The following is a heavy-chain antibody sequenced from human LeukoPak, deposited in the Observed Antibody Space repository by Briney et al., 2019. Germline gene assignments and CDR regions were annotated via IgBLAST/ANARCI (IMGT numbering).Heavy chain of an antibody. CDR3: ARHRNGFLF. V-gene: IGHV4-39*01. CDR2: IYYTGSGTT. CDR1: GFTFSSYA. J-gene: IGHJ3*01. Sequence: TGGSLRLSCAASGFTFSSYAMHWIRQPPGKGLEWIGSIYYTGSGTTYYNPSLKSRVTISVDTSENQFSLNLTSVTAADTAVYFCARHRNGFLFWGQGTMVTVSS. D-gene: IGHD1-14*01.